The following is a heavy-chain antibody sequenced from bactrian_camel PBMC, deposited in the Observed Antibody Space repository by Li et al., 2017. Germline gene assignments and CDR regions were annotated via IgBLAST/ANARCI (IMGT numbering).Heavy chain of an antibody. CDR2: LSTGGGGT. J-gene: IGHJ6*01. CDR1: GFTFSNFY. CDR3: AADLEHEFGSRNRFGY. V-gene: IGHV3S6*01. Sequence: HVQLVESGGGLVQPGGSLGLSCAASGFTFSNFYMTWVRQAPGKGLEWVSSLSTGGGGTYYADPVKGRFTISEYNSKNTLYLQINSLKPEDTAVYYCAADLEHEFGSRNRFGYWGQGTQVTVS. D-gene: IGHD5*01.